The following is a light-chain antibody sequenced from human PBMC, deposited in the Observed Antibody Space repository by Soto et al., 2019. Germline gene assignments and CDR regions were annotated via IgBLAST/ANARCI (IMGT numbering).Light chain of an antibody. CDR3: QQYNSYPWT. CDR1: QSINRR. J-gene: IGKJ1*01. Sequence: DIQMTQSPSTLSASVGDRVTITCRASQSINRRLAWYQQKPGKASNLLIYDASTLESGVPARFSGGDSGTEFTLTISSLQPDDFTTFYCQQYNSYPWTFGQGTKVDIK. V-gene: IGKV1-5*01. CDR2: DAS.